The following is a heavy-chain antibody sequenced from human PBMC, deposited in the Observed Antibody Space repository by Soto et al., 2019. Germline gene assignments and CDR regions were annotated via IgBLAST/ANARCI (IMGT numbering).Heavy chain of an antibody. V-gene: IGHV4-39*01. Sequence: SETLSLTCTVSGGSISSGGYYWSWISQPPGKGLEWIGSIYYSGTTYYNPSPKSRVTISVDRSKNQFSLKLSSVTAADTAVYYCATQEVGGSYVYTFDPWGQGTLVTVSS. CDR1: GGSISSGGYY. D-gene: IGHD1-26*01. J-gene: IGHJ5*02. CDR3: ATQEVGGSYVYTFDP. CDR2: IYYSGTT.